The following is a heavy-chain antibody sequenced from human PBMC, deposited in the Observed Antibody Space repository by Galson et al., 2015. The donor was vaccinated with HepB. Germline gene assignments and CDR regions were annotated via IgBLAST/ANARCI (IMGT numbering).Heavy chain of an antibody. D-gene: IGHD3-10*01. CDR3: ARDYYGSDSYWYFDL. J-gene: IGHJ2*01. CDR2: IYYSGST. Sequence: ETLSLTCTVSGGSISSYYWSWIRQPPGKGLEWIGYIYYSGSTYYNPSLKSRVTISVDTSKNQFSLKLSSVTAADTAVYYCARDYYGSDSYWYFDLWGRGTLVTVSS. CDR1: GGSISSYY. V-gene: IGHV4-59*12.